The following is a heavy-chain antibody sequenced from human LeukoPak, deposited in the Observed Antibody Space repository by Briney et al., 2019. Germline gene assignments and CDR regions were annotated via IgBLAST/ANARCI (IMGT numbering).Heavy chain of an antibody. D-gene: IGHD2-2*01. CDR3: AKNCSSTSCYWNDAFDI. Sequence: PSVTLSLTCAVSGYSISSGYYWGRIRPPPGKGLEWIASMYHSGSTYYNPSLKSRVTISVDPSKNQFSLKLSSVTAADTAVYYCAKNCSSTSCYWNDAFDIWGQGTMVTVSS. J-gene: IGHJ3*02. CDR1: GYSISSGYY. CDR2: MYHSGST. V-gene: IGHV4-38-2*01.